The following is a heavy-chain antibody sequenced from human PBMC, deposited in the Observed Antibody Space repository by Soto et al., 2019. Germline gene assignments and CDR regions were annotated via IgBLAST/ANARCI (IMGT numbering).Heavy chain of an antibody. V-gene: IGHV3-48*04. D-gene: IGHD2-8*01. J-gene: IGHJ4*02. CDR1: EVQFRDYS. Sequence: TGGPLRDPWAAAEVQFRDYSMHRIRQAPGKGLEWVSYISSRSSTIFYADSVKGRFTISRDNVKNSLYLQMNSLRAEDTAVYYCASGTNGAFFVYWGQGILVTVSS. CDR3: ASGTNGAFFVY. CDR2: ISSRSSTI.